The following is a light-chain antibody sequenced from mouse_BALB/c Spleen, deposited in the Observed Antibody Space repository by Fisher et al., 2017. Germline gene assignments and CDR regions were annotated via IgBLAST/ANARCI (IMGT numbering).Light chain of an antibody. Sequence: DIVLTQTTATLSVTPGDSVSLSCRASQSISNNLHWYQQKSHESPRLLIKYASQSISGIPSRFSGSGSGTDFTLKISRVEAEDLGVYYCVQGTHFPLTFGAGTKLELK. CDR1: QSISNN. V-gene: IGKV5-43*01. CDR3: VQGTHFPLT. CDR2: YAS. J-gene: IGKJ5*01.